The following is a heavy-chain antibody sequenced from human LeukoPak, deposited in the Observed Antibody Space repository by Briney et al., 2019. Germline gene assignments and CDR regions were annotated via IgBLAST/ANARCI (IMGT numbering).Heavy chain of an antibody. J-gene: IGHJ5*02. CDR1: GGTFSSYA. D-gene: IGHD2-2*01. CDR2: IIPIFGTA. Sequence: SVKVSCKASGGTFSSYAISWVRQAPGQGLEWMGGIIPIFGTANYAQKFQGRVMITADESTSTAYMELSSLRSEDTAVYYCARIKVVPAAKNWFDPWGQGTLVTVSS. CDR3: ARIKVVPAAKNWFDP. V-gene: IGHV1-69*13.